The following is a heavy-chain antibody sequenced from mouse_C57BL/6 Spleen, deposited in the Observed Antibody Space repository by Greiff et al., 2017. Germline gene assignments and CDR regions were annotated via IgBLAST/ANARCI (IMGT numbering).Heavy chain of an antibody. CDR3: ARWDDYDRNFDV. V-gene: IGHV1-18*01. CDR1: GYTFTDYN. D-gene: IGHD2-4*01. CDR2: INPNNGGT. J-gene: IGHJ1*03. Sequence: EVQRVESGPELVKPGASVKIPCKASGYTFTDYNMDWVKQSHGKSLEWIGDINPNNGGTIYNQKFKGKATLTVDKSSSTAYMELRSLTSEDTAVYYCARWDDYDRNFDVWGTGTTVTVSS.